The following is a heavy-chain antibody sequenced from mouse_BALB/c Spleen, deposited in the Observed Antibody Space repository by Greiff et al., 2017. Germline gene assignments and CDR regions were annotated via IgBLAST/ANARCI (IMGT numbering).Heavy chain of an antibody. D-gene: IGHD2-1*01. V-gene: IGHV1-54*01. Sequence: VQLKQSGAELVRPGTSVKVSCKASGYAFTNYLIEWVKQRPGQGLEWIGVINPGSGGTSYNQKFKGKATLTVDKSSSTAYMQLKSLTSEDSAVYYCARGYGNLFDYWGQGTTLTVSS. CDR3: ARGYGNLFDY. J-gene: IGHJ2*01. CDR1: GYAFTNYL. CDR2: INPGSGGT.